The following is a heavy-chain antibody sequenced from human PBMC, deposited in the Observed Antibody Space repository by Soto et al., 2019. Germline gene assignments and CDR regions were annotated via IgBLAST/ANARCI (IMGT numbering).Heavy chain of an antibody. D-gene: IGHD2-2*01. CDR2: INAGNGNT. J-gene: IGHJ6*02. CDR1: GYTFKSYS. CDR3: AREDRDRETGLVPAAIDGMDV. V-gene: IGHV1-3*01. Sequence: ASVKVSCKASGYTFKSYSMHWVRQAPGQGLEWMGRINAGNGNTQYSQKFQGRVTITRDTSASTVYMELSSLRSDDTAVYYCAREDRDRETGLVPAAIDGMDVWGQGTTVTVSS.